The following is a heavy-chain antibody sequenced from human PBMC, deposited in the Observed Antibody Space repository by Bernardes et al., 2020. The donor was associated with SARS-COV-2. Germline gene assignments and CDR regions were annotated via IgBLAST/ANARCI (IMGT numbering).Heavy chain of an antibody. J-gene: IGHJ6*02. CDR1: GGSFSGYY. Sequence: LSLPCAVSGGSFSGYYWSWIRQPPGKGLEWIGEINHSGSTNYNPSLKSRVTISVDTSKNQFSLKLSSVTAADTAVYYCARGVAAGGYYGMDVWGQGTTVTVSS. V-gene: IGHV4-34*01. CDR3: ARGVAAGGYYGMDV. D-gene: IGHD6-25*01. CDR2: INHSGST.